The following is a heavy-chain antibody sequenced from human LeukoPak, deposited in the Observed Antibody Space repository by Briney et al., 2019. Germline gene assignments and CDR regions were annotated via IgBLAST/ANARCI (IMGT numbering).Heavy chain of an antibody. V-gene: IGHV1-69*05. J-gene: IGHJ6*03. Sequence: WASVKVSCKASGGTFSSYAISWVRQAPGQGLEWMGGIIPIFGTANYAQKFQGRVTITRNTSISTAYMELSSLRSEDTAVYYCAGGRSGTRVVYYYYYMDVWGKGTTVTVSS. CDR1: GGTFSSYA. CDR3: AGGRSGTRVVYYYYYMDV. CDR2: IIPIFGTA. D-gene: IGHD3-16*01.